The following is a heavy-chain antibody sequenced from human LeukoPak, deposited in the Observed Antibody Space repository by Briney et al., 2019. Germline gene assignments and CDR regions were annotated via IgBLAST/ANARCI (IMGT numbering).Heavy chain of an antibody. D-gene: IGHD2-15*01. CDR2: MNPNSGNT. CDR3: ARGVYCSGGSCYPSVDY. Sequence: VSVTVSCRASGYTFTSYDINWVRQATGQGLEWMGWMNPNSGNTGYAQKFQGRVTMTRNTSISTAYMELSSLRSEDTAVYYCARGVYCSGGSCYPSVDYWGQGTLVTISS. J-gene: IGHJ4*02. V-gene: IGHV1-8*01. CDR1: GYTFTSYD.